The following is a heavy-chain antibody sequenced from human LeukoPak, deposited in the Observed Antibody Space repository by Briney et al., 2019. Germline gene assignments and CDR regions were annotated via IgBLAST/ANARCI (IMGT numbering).Heavy chain of an antibody. CDR2: INTNTGNP. D-gene: IGHD3-22*01. CDR3: ARRVSRVVVYYYYGMDV. Sequence: GASVKVSCKASGYTFTGYYMHWVRQAPGQGLEWMGWINTNTGNPTYAQGFTGRFVFSLDTSVSTAYLQISSLKAEDTAVYYCARRVSRVVVYYYYGMDVWGQGTTVTVSS. V-gene: IGHV7-4-1*02. J-gene: IGHJ6*02. CDR1: GYTFTGYY.